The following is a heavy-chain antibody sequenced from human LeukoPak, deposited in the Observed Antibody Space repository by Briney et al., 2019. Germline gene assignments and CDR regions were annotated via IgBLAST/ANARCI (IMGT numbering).Heavy chain of an antibody. Sequence: GGSLRLSCAASGFTFSSYSMNWVRQAPGKGLEWVSYISSSSSTIYYADSVKGRFTISRDNAKNSLYLQMNSLRAEDTAVYYCARELGYYYYYMDVWGKGTTVTVSS. V-gene: IGHV3-48*01. J-gene: IGHJ6*03. CDR3: ARELGYYYYYMDV. CDR1: GFTFSSYS. CDR2: ISSSSSTI.